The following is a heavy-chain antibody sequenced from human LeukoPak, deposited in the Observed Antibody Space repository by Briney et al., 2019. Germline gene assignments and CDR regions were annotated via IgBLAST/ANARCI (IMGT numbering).Heavy chain of an antibody. CDR2: INSDGSWT. D-gene: IGHD2/OR15-2a*01. Sequence: GGSLRLSCAASGFMLSSTWMHWVRQVPGKGLVWVSHINSDGSWTSYADSVKGRFTISKDNAKNTVYLQMNSLRAEDTAVYYCVSFYETYWGRGTLVTVSS. J-gene: IGHJ4*02. V-gene: IGHV3-74*01. CDR1: GFMLSSTW. CDR3: VSFYETY.